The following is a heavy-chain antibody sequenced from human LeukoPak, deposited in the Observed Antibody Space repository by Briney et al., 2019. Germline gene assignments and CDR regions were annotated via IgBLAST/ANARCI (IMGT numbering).Heavy chain of an antibody. Sequence: PGRSLRLSCAASGFTFSSYAMHWVRQAPGKGLEWVAVISYDGSNKYYADSVKGRFTISRDNSKNTLYLQMNSLRAEDTAAYYCARDKALGYYGSGSYPDYWGQGTLVTVSS. CDR3: ARDKALGYYGSGSYPDY. J-gene: IGHJ4*02. V-gene: IGHV3-30-3*01. CDR2: ISYDGSNK. CDR1: GFTFSSYA. D-gene: IGHD3-10*01.